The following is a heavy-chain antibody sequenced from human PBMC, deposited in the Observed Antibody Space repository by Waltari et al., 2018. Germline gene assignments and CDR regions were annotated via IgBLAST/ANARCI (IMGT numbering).Heavy chain of an antibody. Sequence: EVQLVESGGGLVQPGGSLTLSCAASGITVSTSDMGWVRQAPGTGRLELVANRYRGGATKYADSVKGRFISSRDNAKNTLHLHINSLRLDDTAVYYCARVGGDYVGWFDPWGQGTLVTVSS. CDR3: ARVGGDYVGWFDP. J-gene: IGHJ5*02. CDR1: GITVSTSD. V-gene: IGHV3-66*01. D-gene: IGHD4-17*01. CDR2: RYRGGAT.